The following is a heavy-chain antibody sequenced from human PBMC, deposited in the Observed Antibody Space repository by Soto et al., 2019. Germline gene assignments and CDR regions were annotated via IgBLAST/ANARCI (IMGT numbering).Heavy chain of an antibody. J-gene: IGHJ4*02. Sequence: QVQLVQSGAEVKKPGSSVKVSCKVSGGTFSSYRFSWVRQAPGQGLEWMGGITPVFGTPDYTQRFQGRVTITADESTNTAYMELSSLRSEDTAIYYCARGGSGYTWFNEFWGQGTLVTVSS. CDR1: GGTFSSYR. V-gene: IGHV1-69*01. CDR2: ITPVFGTP. CDR3: ARGGSGYTWFNEF. D-gene: IGHD3-22*01.